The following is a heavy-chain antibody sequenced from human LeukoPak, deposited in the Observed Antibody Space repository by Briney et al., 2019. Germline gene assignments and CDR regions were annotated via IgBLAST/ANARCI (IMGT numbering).Heavy chain of an antibody. CDR3: ARDGPDYGGTLCY. CDR2: IIPIFGIA. D-gene: IGHD4-23*01. CDR1: GGTFSSYA. J-gene: IGHJ4*02. Sequence: SVKVSCKASGGTFSSYAISWVRRAPGQGLEWMGRIIPIFGIANYAQKFQGRVTITADKSTSTAYMELSSLRSEDTAVYYCARDGPDYGGTLCYWGQGTLVTVSS. V-gene: IGHV1-69*04.